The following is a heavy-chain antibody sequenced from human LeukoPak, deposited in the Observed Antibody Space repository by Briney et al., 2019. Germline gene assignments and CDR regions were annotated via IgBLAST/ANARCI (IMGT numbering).Heavy chain of an antibody. CDR1: GFTFRNYW. CDR3: AKGRMPGVDI. Sequence: GGSLRLSCIVSGFTFRNYWMHWVRQAPGKGLEWVSRIDSDGSSTTYADSVKGRFTISRDSAKNTVFLQMSSLTVEDTAVYYCAKGRMPGVDIWGQGTMVTVSS. CDR2: IDSDGSST. V-gene: IGHV3-74*01. J-gene: IGHJ3*02. D-gene: IGHD2-2*01.